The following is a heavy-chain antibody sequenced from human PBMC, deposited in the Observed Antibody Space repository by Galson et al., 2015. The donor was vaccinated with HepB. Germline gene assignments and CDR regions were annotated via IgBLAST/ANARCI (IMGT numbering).Heavy chain of an antibody. V-gene: IGHV1-46*03. CDR2: INPSGGST. CDR1: GYTFTSYY. J-gene: IGHJ3*02. Sequence: SCKASGYTFTSYYMHWVRQAPGQGLEWMGIINPSGGSTSYAQKFQGRVTMTRDTSTSTVYMELSSLRSEDTAVYYCARVRGYSGFSDAFDIWGQGTMVTVSS. CDR3: ARVRGYSGFSDAFDI. D-gene: IGHD5-12*01.